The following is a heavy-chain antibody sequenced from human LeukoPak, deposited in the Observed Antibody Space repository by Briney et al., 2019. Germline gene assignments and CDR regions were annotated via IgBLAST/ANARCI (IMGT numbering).Heavy chain of an antibody. D-gene: IGHD3-16*01. CDR2: IYHSGST. V-gene: IGHV4-4*02. J-gene: IGHJ5*02. CDR1: GGSISSSNW. CDR3: ARNKRYSLGLPGWFDP. Sequence: SETLSLTCAVSGGSISSSNWWSWVRQPPGKGLEWIGEIYHSGSTNYNPSLKSRVTISVDKSKNQFSLKLSSVTAADTAVYYCARNKRYSLGLPGWFDPWGQGTLVTVSS.